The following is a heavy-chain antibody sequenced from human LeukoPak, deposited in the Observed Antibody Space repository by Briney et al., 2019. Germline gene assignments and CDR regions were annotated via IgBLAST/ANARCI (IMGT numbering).Heavy chain of an antibody. Sequence: PGGSLRLSCAASGFTFSTYRMNWVRQAPGKGLEWVSYISSSSSTIYYADSVKGRFTISRDNAKNSLYLQMNSLRAEDTAVYYCARKYCSGGSCYFTDYWGQGTLVTVSS. J-gene: IGHJ4*02. D-gene: IGHD2-15*01. CDR2: ISSSSSTI. CDR3: ARKYCSGGSCYFTDY. CDR1: GFTFSTYR. V-gene: IGHV3-48*01.